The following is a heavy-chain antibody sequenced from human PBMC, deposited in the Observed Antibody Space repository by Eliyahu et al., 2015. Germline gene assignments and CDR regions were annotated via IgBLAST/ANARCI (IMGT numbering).Heavy chain of an antibody. J-gene: IGHJ5*02. V-gene: IGHV3-66*01. Sequence: EVQLVESGGGLVQPGGSLRLSCAASGFXVXSNYMXWVRQAPGKGLEWVSVIYSGGSTYYADSVKGRFTISRDNSKNTLYLQMNSLRAEDTAVYYCARGRGGYDFLWWFDPWGQGTLVTVSS. CDR1: GFXVXSNY. CDR2: IYSGGST. D-gene: IGHD5-12*01. CDR3: ARGRGGYDFLWWFDP.